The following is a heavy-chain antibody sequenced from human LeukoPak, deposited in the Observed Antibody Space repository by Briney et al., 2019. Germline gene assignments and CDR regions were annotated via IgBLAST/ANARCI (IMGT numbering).Heavy chain of an antibody. D-gene: IGHD3-22*01. CDR1: GFTFSSYS. V-gene: IGHV3-21*01. J-gene: IGHJ3*02. CDR3: ASYYYDSSGYYYPAAFDI. Sequence: PGGSLRLSCAASGFTFSSYSMNCVRQAPGKGLEWVSSISSSSSYIYYADSVKGRFTISRDNAKNSLYLQMNSLRAEDTAVYYCASYYYDSSGYYYPAAFDIWGQGTMVTVSS. CDR2: ISSSSSYI.